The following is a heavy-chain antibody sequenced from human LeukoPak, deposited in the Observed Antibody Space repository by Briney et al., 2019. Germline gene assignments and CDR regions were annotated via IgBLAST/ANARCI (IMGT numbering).Heavy chain of an antibody. J-gene: IGHJ4*02. CDR1: GFTFSRSA. D-gene: IGHD3-10*01. Sequence: GGSLKLSCAASGFTFSRSAMHWVRHASGKGREWVGRIRSRVNSDATAYAASVRGRFTISIDDSKNTAYMQMNSLKTEDAAIYSCTRSTWEVGERFDYWGQGTLVTVSS. V-gene: IGHV3-73*01. CDR3: TRSTWEVGERFDY. CDR2: IRSRVNSDAT.